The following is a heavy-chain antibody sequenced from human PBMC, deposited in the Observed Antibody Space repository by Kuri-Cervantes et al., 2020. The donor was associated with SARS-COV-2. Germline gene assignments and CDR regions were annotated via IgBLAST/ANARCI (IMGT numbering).Heavy chain of an antibody. CDR3: ARASVEMATIGYFDY. J-gene: IGHJ4*02. V-gene: IGHV5-51*01. CDR2: IYPGDSDT. CDR1: GYSFTSYW. D-gene: IGHD5-24*01. Sequence: KVSCKGSGYSFTSYWIGWVRQMPGKGLEWMGIIYPGDSDTRYSPSFQGQVTISADKSISTAYLQWNSLKASDTAMYYCARASVEMATIGYFDYWGQGTLVTVSS.